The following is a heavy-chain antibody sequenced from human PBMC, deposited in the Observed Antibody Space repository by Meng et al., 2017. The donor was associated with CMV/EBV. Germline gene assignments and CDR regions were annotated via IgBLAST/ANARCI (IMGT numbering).Heavy chain of an antibody. CDR3: ARGYCSGGSCYRGYYYGMDV. Sequence: GSLRLSCTVSGGSVSSGSYYRSWIRQPPGKGLEWIGYIYYSGSTNYNPSLKSRVTISVDTSKNQFSLKLSSVTAADTAVYYCARGYCSGGSCYRGYYYGMDVWGQGTTVTVSS. D-gene: IGHD2-15*01. V-gene: IGHV4-61*01. CDR1: GGSVSSGSYY. J-gene: IGHJ6*02. CDR2: IYYSGST.